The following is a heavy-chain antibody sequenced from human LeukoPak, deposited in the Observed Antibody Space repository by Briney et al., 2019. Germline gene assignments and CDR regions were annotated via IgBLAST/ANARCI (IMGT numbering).Heavy chain of an antibody. V-gene: IGHV4-59*12. CDR2: IYYSGST. CDR3: AREVENYYDSSGFDY. J-gene: IGHJ4*02. D-gene: IGHD3-22*01. CDR1: GGSFSGYY. Sequence: QSSETLSLTCAVYGGSFSGYYWSWIRQPPGKGLEWIGYIYYSGSTNYNPSLKSRVTMSVDTSKNQFSLKLSSVTAADTAVYYCAREVENYYDSSGFDYWGQGTLVTVSS.